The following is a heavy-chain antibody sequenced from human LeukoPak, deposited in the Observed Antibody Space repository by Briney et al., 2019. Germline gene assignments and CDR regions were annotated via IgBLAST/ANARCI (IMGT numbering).Heavy chain of an antibody. CDR3: TRDGGDSINTAFDI. CDR1: GFTFSDYI. CDR2: IRRGSNSYTT. J-gene: IGHJ4*02. D-gene: IGHD3-16*01. Sequence: QSGGSLRLSCAASGFTFSDYILDWVRQAPGKGLEWVGRIRRGSNSYTTEYVASVRARFIISRDDSQNSLFLHMYSLKTEDTAVYYCTRDGGDSINTAFDIWSQGTLVTVSS. V-gene: IGHV3-72*01.